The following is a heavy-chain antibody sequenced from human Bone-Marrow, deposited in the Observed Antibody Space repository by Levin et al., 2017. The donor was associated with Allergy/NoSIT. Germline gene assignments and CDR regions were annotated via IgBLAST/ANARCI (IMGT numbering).Heavy chain of an antibody. CDR2: IWYDGSSQ. CDR3: ARDAEWLVPKYYFAMDV. J-gene: IGHJ6*02. V-gene: IGHV3-33*01. Sequence: SCAASGFSFNTYGMHWVRQAPGKGLEWVAVIWYDGSSQYFGDSVKGRFTISRDNANSILYLQMNSLRVEDAAVYYCARDAEWLVPKYYFAMDVWGQGTTVTVSS. CDR1: GFSFNTYG. D-gene: IGHD6-19*01.